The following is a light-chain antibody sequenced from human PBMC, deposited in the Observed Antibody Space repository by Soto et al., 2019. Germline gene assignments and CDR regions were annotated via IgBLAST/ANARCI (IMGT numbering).Light chain of an antibody. J-gene: IGLJ2*01. V-gene: IGLV2-8*01. Sequence: QSALTQPPSASGSPGQSVTISCTGTSSDVGGYNYVSWYQQHPGKAPKLMIYEVSKRPSGVPDRFSGSKSGNTASLTVSGLQAEDEGDYYCSSYAYAGRDVVFGGGTKLTVL. CDR2: EVS. CDR3: SSYAYAGRDVV. CDR1: SSDVGGYNY.